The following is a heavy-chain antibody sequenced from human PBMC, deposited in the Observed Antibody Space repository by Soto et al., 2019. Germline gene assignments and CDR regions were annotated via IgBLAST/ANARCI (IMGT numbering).Heavy chain of an antibody. Sequence: QLQLQESGPGLVKPSETLSLTCTVSGGSISSTSYYWGWIRQPPGKGLEWIGNIYHSGTTYYNPSLTSRVTISVDTSKNQFSLTLTSVTAADTAVYYCARHDYDSGSYVRYWGQGTLVTVSS. V-gene: IGHV4-39*01. CDR2: IYHSGTT. CDR3: ARHDYDSGSYVRY. D-gene: IGHD3-10*01. J-gene: IGHJ4*02. CDR1: GGSISSTSYY.